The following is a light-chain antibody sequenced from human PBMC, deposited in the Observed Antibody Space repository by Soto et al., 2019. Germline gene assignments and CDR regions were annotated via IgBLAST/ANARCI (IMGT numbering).Light chain of an antibody. V-gene: IGKV1-13*02. CDR3: QQFNSYPRT. CDR2: DAS. CDR1: QGISSA. Sequence: AIQLTQSPSSLSASVGDRVTITCRASQGISSALAWYRQKPGKAPKLLIYDASSLESGVPSRFSGSGSGTDFTLTISSLQPEDFATYYCQQFNSYPRTCGQGTKVEIK. J-gene: IGKJ1*01.